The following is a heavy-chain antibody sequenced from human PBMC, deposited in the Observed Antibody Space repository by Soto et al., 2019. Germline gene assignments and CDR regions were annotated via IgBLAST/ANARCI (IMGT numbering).Heavy chain of an antibody. CDR3: ARALTYYYDSSGQKNWFDP. J-gene: IGHJ5*02. CDR1: GGSISSSSYY. CDR2: IYYSGGT. D-gene: IGHD3-22*01. Sequence: SETLSLTCTVSGGSISSSSYYWGWIRQPPGKGLEWIGSIYYSGGTYYNPSLKSRVTISVDTSKNQFSLKLSSVTAADTAVYYCARALTYYYDSSGQKNWFDPWGQGTLVTVSS. V-gene: IGHV4-39*01.